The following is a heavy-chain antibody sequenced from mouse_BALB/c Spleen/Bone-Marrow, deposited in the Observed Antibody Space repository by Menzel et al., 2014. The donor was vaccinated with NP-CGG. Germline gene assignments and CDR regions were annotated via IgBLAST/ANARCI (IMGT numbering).Heavy chain of an antibody. D-gene: IGHD1-1*01. CDR1: GFTFSSFG. V-gene: IGHV5-17*02. CDR3: ARSGSSSGYFDY. Sequence: EVHLVESGGGLVQPGGSRKLSCAASGFTFSSFGMHWVRQAPGKGLEWVAHISSGSSTIYYADTVMGRFTISRDNPKNTLFLQMTSLRSEDTAMYYCARSGSSSGYFDYWGQGTTLAVSS. J-gene: IGHJ2*01. CDR2: ISSGSSTI.